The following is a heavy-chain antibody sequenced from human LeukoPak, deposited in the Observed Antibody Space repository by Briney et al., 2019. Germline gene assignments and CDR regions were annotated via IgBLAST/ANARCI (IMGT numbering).Heavy chain of an antibody. CDR2: ICYSGST. D-gene: IGHD5-24*01. CDR1: GGSITSHY. Sequence: SETLSLTCTVSGGSITSHYWSWIRQPPGKGLEWIGYICYSGSTNYNPSLKSRVTMSVDTSKNQFSLKLSSVTAADTAVYYCARDGGDPYNAADYWGQGTLVTVSS. J-gene: IGHJ4*02. V-gene: IGHV4-59*11. CDR3: ARDGGDPYNAADY.